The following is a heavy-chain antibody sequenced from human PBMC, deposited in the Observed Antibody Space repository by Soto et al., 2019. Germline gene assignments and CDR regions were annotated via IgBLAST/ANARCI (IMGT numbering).Heavy chain of an antibody. CDR3: ATDTHNWNYSWFDP. Sequence: QVQLVQSGAEVKKPGSSVKVSCKASGGTFSSYAISWVRQAPGQGLEWMGGIIPIFGTANYAQKFQGRVTSTADDSTSTAYMELSSLRSEDTAVYYCATDTHNWNYSWFDPWGQGTLVTVSS. V-gene: IGHV1-69*01. J-gene: IGHJ5*02. D-gene: IGHD1-7*01. CDR2: IIPIFGTA. CDR1: GGTFSSYA.